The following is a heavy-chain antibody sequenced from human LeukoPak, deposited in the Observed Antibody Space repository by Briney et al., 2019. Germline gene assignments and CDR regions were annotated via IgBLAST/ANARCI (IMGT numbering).Heavy chain of an antibody. J-gene: IGHJ6*04. CDR2: IYYSGST. Sequence: PSETLSLTCTVSGGSISSYYWSWIRQPPGKGLEWIGYIYYSGSTNYNPSLKSGVTISVDTTKNQLSLKLSSVTAADTAVYYCARVRPEQWLANYYYGMDFCGEGTTVTVSS. CDR1: GGSISSYY. D-gene: IGHD6-19*01. CDR3: ARVRPEQWLANYYYGMDF. V-gene: IGHV4-59*01.